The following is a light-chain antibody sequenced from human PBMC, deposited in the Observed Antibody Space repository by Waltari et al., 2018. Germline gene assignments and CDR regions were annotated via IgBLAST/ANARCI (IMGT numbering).Light chain of an antibody. CDR1: NSNIGSNV. V-gene: IGLV1-44*01. J-gene: IGLJ3*02. CDR2: GND. Sequence: QSVLTQPPSASGTPGQRVTISCSGSNSNIGSNVVNWYQQLPGKAPRLLIYGNDQRPAGVPDRFSGSKSGTSASLAISGLQSEDEADYYCATWDDRLTGVLFGGGTKVTVL. CDR3: ATWDDRLTGVL.